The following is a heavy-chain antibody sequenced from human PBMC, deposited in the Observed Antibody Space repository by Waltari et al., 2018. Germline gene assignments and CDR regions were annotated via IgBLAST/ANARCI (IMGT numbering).Heavy chain of an antibody. Sequence: QVQLVQSGAEVKKPGYSVKVSCKASGGTLRSDAISWVRRVPGQGLELMGRIIPILGIAHYAQKFQGRVTITADKSTSTAYMELSSLRSEDTAVYYCASGPTGYGGNSGWFDPWGQGTLVTVSS. D-gene: IGHD4-17*01. CDR1: GGTLRSDA. J-gene: IGHJ5*02. CDR3: ASGPTGYGGNSGWFDP. V-gene: IGHV1-69*04. CDR2: IIPILGIA.